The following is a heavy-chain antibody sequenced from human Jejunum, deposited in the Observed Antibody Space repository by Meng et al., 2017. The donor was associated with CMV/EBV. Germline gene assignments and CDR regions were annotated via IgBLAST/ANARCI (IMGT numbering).Heavy chain of an antibody. CDR2: IKQDGSEK. CDR1: GFPFSSYW. V-gene: IGHV3-7*01. CDR3: ARGRVPVGAALNY. D-gene: IGHD1-26*01. J-gene: IGHJ4*02. Sequence: SGFPFSSYWMGWVRQAPGKGLEWVANIKQDGSEKYYVDSVKGRFTISRDNAKNSLYLQMNSLRAEDTAVYYCARGRVPVGAALNYWGQGTLVTVSS.